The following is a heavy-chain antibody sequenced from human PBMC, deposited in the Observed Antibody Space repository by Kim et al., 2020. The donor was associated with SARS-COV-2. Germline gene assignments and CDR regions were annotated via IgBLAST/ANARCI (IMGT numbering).Heavy chain of an antibody. D-gene: IGHD3-22*01. V-gene: IGHV3-43*02. CDR3: AKVKFSGYAHDYYYYGMDV. J-gene: IGHJ6*02. CDR1: GFTFDDYA. CDR2: ISGDGGST. Sequence: GGSLRLSCAASGFTFDDYAMHWVRQAPGKGLEWVSLISGDGGSTYYADSVKGRFTISRDNSKNSLYLQMNSLRTEDTALYYCAKVKFSGYAHDYYYYGMDVWGQGTTVTVSS.